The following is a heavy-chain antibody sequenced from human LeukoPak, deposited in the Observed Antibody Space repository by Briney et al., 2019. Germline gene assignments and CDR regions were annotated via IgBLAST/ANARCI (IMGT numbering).Heavy chain of an antibody. D-gene: IGHD5-18*01. CDR3: ARGAPSYGFPSVAYYFDY. J-gene: IGHJ4*02. V-gene: IGHV4-39*07. CDR2: IYYSGST. Sequence: SETLSLTCTVSGGSISSSSYYWGWIRQPPGKGLEWIGSIYYSGSTYYNPSPKSRVTISVDTSKNQFSLKLSSVTAADTAVYYCARGAPSYGFPSVAYYFDYWGQGTLVTVSS. CDR1: GGSISSSSYY.